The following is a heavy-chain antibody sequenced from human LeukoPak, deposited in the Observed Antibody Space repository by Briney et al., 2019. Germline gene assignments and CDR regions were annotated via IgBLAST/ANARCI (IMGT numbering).Heavy chain of an antibody. CDR1: GGSISSYY. CDR3: ARVTAVNWFDP. V-gene: IGHV4-59*01. CDR2: IYYSGST. Sequence: SETLSLTCTGSGGSISSYYWSWIRKPPGKELEWIGYIYYSGSTNYKPSLKRRITISVDTSKNQFSLKLSSVTAAATAVYYGARVTAVNWFDPWGQGTLVTVSS. J-gene: IGHJ5*02. D-gene: IGHD2-2*01.